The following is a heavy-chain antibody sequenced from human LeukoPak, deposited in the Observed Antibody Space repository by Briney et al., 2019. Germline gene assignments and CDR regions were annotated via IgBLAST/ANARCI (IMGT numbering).Heavy chain of an antibody. CDR3: AKRMAYCGGDCYSAIDY. V-gene: IGHV3-23*01. CDR2: ISGSGGST. CDR1: GFTFSSYA. D-gene: IGHD2-21*02. J-gene: IGHJ4*02. Sequence: GGSLRLSCAASGFTFSSYAMSWVRQAPGKGLEWVSAISGSGGSTYYADSVKGRFTVSRDNSKNTLYLQMNSLRAEDTAVYYCAKRMAYCGGDCYSAIDYWGQGTLVTVSS.